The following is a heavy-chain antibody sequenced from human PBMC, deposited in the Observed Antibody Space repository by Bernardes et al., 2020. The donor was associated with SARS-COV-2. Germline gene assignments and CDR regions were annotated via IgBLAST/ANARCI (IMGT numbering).Heavy chain of an antibody. Sequence: SEPLSLTCTVSGGSISSYYWSWIRQPPGKGLEWIGYIYYSGSTNYNPSLKSRVTISVDTSKNQFSLKLSSVTAADTAVYYCARQGRDIGYLGRFQDYYYYYYMDVWGKGTTVTVSS. CDR1: GGSISSYY. CDR3: ARQGRDIGYLGRFQDYYYYYYMDV. V-gene: IGHV4-59*08. D-gene: IGHD2-15*01. J-gene: IGHJ6*03. CDR2: IYYSGST.